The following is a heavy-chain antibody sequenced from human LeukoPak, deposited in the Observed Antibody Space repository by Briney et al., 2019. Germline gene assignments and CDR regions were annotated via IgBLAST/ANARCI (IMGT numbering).Heavy chain of an antibody. Sequence: ASVKVSCKASGYTFTIYGISWVRQAPGQGLEWMGWISAYNGNTNYAQKLQGRVTMTTDTSTSTAYMELRSLRSDDTAVYYCARVKGDYDILTGYHIFDIWGQGTMVTVSS. J-gene: IGHJ3*02. CDR2: ISAYNGNT. V-gene: IGHV1-18*01. CDR1: GYTFTIYG. CDR3: ARVKGDYDILTGYHIFDI. D-gene: IGHD3-9*01.